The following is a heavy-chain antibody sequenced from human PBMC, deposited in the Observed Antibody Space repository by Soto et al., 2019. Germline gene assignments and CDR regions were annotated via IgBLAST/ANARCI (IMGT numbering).Heavy chain of an antibody. V-gene: IGHV1-69*06. D-gene: IGHD2-15*01. Sequence: QVQLVQSGAEVKKPGSSVKISCKASGGSSSRYGIHWVRQARGQGLEWMGGIVPLFGKANYTQQFQGRLTITADKSTGIVYMEVSNLKSEDTAVYYCARGWIDVWWYLDNWGQGTLVTVSS. CDR3: ARGWIDVWWYLDN. J-gene: IGHJ4*02. CDR1: GGSSSRYG. CDR2: IVPLFGKA.